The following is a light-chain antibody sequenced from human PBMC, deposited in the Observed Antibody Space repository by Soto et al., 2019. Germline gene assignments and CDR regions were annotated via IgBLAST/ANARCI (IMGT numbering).Light chain of an antibody. CDR1: QSVSSN. CDR3: QQYNNWPPT. Sequence: EIVMTQSPATLSVSPGERVTLSCRAGQSVSSNLAWYQQKHGQAPRLLIHGASTRATGVPAWFSGSGSGTDYTLTISSLQFEDFAVYYCQQYNNWPPTFGQGTKVDIK. CDR2: GAS. V-gene: IGKV3-15*01. J-gene: IGKJ1*01.